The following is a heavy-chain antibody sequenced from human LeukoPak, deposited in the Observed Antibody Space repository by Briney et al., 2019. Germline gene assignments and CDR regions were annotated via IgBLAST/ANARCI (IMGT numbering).Heavy chain of an antibody. V-gene: IGHV4-4*07. D-gene: IGHD2-2*01. CDR2: IYTSGST. CDR3: AGSIVVVPAAMDWYFDL. CDR1: GGSISSYY. Sequence: PSETLSLTCTVSGGSISSYYWSWIGQPAGKGLEWIGRIYTSGSTNYNPSLKSRVTMSVDTSKNQFSLKLSSVTAADTAVYYCAGSIVVVPAAMDWYFDLWGRGTLVTVSS. J-gene: IGHJ2*01.